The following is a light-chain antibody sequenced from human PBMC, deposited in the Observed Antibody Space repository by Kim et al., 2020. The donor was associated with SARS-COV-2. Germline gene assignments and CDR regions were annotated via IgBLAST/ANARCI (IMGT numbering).Light chain of an antibody. Sequence: EVVLTQSPATLSVSPGEGATLSCRASQTVSSNLAWYQQKPGQPPRRLIYAASVRATGIPARFSGSVSGTEFTLTITSLQSEDFAVYYWQQYHTWPRSFGGGTKVDIK. CDR1: QTVSSN. J-gene: IGKJ4*01. V-gene: IGKV3-15*01. CDR2: AAS. CDR3: QQYHTWPRS.